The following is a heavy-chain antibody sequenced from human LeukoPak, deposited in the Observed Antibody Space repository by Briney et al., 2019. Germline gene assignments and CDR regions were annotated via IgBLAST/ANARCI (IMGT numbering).Heavy chain of an antibody. V-gene: IGHV3-23*01. CDR1: GFTFSSYA. CDR2: ITSSGGTT. Sequence: GGSLRLSCAASGFTFSSYARTWVRQAPGKGLEWVSSITSSGGTTYYADSVKGRFSLSRDNSKNTLYLQMNSLRVDDTAVYYCARDPNGDYIGAFDMWGPGTKVTVSS. J-gene: IGHJ3*02. D-gene: IGHD4-17*01. CDR3: ARDPNGDYIGAFDM.